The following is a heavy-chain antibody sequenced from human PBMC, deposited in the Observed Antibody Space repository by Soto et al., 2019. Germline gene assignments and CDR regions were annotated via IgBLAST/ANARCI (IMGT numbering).Heavy chain of an antibody. CDR2: IYYSGST. CDR1: GGSISSYY. Sequence: QVQLQESGPGLVKPSETLSLTCTVSGGSISSYYWSWIRQPPGKGLEWIGYIYYSGSTNYNPSLKSRVTNSLDTSKNQLSLKLNSMTAADTAVYYCARHNYGSGSTYFDYWGQGTLVTVSS. D-gene: IGHD3-10*01. J-gene: IGHJ4*02. V-gene: IGHV4-59*08. CDR3: ARHNYGSGSTYFDY.